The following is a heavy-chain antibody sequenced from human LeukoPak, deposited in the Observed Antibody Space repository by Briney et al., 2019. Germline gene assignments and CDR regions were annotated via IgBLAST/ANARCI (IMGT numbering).Heavy chain of an antibody. J-gene: IGHJ6*02. D-gene: IGHD3-16*01. V-gene: IGHV1-8*01. CDR1: GYTFTSYD. Sequence: GASVKVSCKASGYTFTSYDINWVRQATGQGLEWMGWMNPNSGNTGYAQKFQGRVTITRNTSISTAYMELSSLRSEDTDVYYCARVNSPDYGYYYYYGMDVWGQGTTVTVSS. CDR3: ARVNSPDYGYYYYYGMDV. CDR2: MNPNSGNT.